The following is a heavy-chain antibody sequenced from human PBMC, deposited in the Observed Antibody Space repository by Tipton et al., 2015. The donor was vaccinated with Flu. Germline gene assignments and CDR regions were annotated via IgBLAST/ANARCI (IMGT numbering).Heavy chain of an antibody. CDR3: AKDHYQLAGPFDY. V-gene: IGHV3-23*01. D-gene: IGHD6-6*01. CDR2: IGASGSNR. Sequence: SLRLSCAASGFTFSTYAMSWVRQAPGRGLDWVSAIGASGSNRYYADSVKGRFTISRDNSKNTLYLQMNSLRAEDTAVYYCAKDHYQLAGPFDYWGQGTLVTVSS. J-gene: IGHJ4*02. CDR1: GFTFSTYA.